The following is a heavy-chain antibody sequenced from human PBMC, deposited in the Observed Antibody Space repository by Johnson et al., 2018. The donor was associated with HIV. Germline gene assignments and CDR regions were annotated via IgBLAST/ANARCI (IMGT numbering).Heavy chain of an antibody. CDR2: IYSGGST. Sequence: VQLVESGGGLVQPGGSLRLSCAASGFTVSSNYMSWVRQAPGQGLEWVSVIYSGGSTYYADSVKGRFTISRDNSKNTLYLQMNSLRAEDTAVYYCASVPMIVVLDGAFDIWGQGTMVTVSS. V-gene: IGHV3-66*01. CDR1: GFTVSSNY. D-gene: IGHD3-22*01. CDR3: ASVPMIVVLDGAFDI. J-gene: IGHJ3*02.